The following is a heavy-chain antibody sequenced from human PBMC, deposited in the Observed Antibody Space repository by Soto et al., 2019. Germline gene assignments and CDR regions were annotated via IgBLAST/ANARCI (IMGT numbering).Heavy chain of an antibody. J-gene: IGHJ4*02. CDR3: AISLKYGLLDY. Sequence: GGSLRLSCAASGFTFSSYAMSWVRQAPGKGLEWVSAISGSGGSTYYADSVKGRFTIPRDNSKNTLYLQMNSLRAEDTAVYYCAISLKYGLLDYWGQGTLVTVSS. D-gene: IGHD4-17*01. CDR2: ISGSGGST. V-gene: IGHV3-23*01. CDR1: GFTFSSYA.